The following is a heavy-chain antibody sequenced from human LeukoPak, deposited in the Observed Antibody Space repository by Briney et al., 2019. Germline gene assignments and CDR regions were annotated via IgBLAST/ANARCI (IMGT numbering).Heavy chain of an antibody. J-gene: IGHJ4*02. V-gene: IGHV3-23*01. CDR1: GFTFSSYA. D-gene: IGHD4-23*01. CDR2: ISGSGGST. CDR3: AKDVRRMTTVGEVDY. Sequence: GGSLRLSCAASGFTFSSYAMSWVRQAPGKGLEWVSAISGSGGSTYYADSVKGRFTISRDNSKNTLYLQMNSLRAEDTAVYYCAKDVRRMTTVGEVDYWGQGTLVTVSS.